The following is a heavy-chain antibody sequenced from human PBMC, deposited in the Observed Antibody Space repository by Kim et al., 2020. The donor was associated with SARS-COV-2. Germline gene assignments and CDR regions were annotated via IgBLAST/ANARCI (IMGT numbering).Heavy chain of an antibody. CDR3: ARVIRAVTTSYYYYYGMDV. CDR2: IYHSGST. J-gene: IGHJ6*02. Sequence: SETLSLTCAVSGGSISSSNWWSWVRQPPGKGLEWIGEIYHSGSTNYNPSLKSRVTISVDKSKNQFSLKLSSVTAADTAVYYCARVIRAVTTSYYYYYGMDVWGQGTTVTVSS. CDR1: GGSISSSNW. V-gene: IGHV4-4*02. D-gene: IGHD4-17*01.